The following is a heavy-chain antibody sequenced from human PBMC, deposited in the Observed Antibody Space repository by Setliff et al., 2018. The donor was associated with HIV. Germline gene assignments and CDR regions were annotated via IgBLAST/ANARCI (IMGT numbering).Heavy chain of an antibody. CDR3: ARMSISASVYFDY. D-gene: IGHD6-25*01. V-gene: IGHV4-30-4*01. Sequence: SETLSLTCTVSGGSISSDDHYWSWIRQPPGKGLEWIGYIYHTGATYYNSSLESRLTISVDTSKNQFSLKLNSVTAADTAVYFCARMSISASVYFDYWGQGSQVTVSS. J-gene: IGHJ4*02. CDR2: IYHTGAT. CDR1: GGSISSDDHY.